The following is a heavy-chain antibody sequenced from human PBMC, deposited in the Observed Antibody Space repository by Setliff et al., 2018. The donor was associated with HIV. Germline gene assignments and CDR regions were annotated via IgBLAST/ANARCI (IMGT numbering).Heavy chain of an antibody. V-gene: IGHV4-4*09. CDR3: ARHGDYNFWSGYYFDF. J-gene: IGHJ4*02. Sequence: SETLSLTCTVSGGSISSHYWSWIRQPPGKGLEWIGYIYTSGSTNFNPSLKSRGTISVDTSKNQFSLKLNSVTAADTAVYYCARHGDYNFWSGYYFDFWGQGTLVTVS. D-gene: IGHD3-3*01. CDR2: IYTSGST. CDR1: GGSISSHY.